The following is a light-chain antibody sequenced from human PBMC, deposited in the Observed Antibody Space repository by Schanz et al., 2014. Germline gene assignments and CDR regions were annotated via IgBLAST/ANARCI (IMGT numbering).Light chain of an antibody. CDR1: ESVGRW. CDR3: LQDYNYPRT. CDR2: DAS. J-gene: IGKJ1*01. V-gene: IGKV1-5*01. Sequence: DIQVTQSPSTLSASVGDRVTITCRTSESVGRWLAWYQQKPGKAPTLLIYDASRLESGVPSRFSGSGSATEFTLTISNLQPDDFATYYCLQDYNYPRTFGQGTKVEIK.